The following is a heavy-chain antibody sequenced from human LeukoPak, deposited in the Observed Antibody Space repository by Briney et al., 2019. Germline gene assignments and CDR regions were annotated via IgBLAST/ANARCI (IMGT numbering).Heavy chain of an antibody. CDR2: ISSSSSTI. J-gene: IGHJ4*02. CDR3: ARIYDFWSGYHFDY. V-gene: IGHV3-48*01. D-gene: IGHD3-3*01. Sequence: GGSLRLSCAASGFTFSSYSMNWVRQAPGKGLEWVSYISSSSSTIYYADSVKGRFTISRDNAKNSLYLQMNSLRAEDTAVYYRARIYDFWSGYHFDYWGQGTLVTVSS. CDR1: GFTFSSYS.